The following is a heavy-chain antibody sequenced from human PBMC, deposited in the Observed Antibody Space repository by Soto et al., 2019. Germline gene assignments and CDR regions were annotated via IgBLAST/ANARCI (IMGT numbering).Heavy chain of an antibody. Sequence: PGGSLRLSCAASGFTFSSYSMNWVRQAPGKGLEWVSYISSSSSTIYYADSVKGRFTISRDNAKNSLYLQMNSLRDEDTAVYYCASICCGGDYYYYYGMDVWGQGTTVTVSS. V-gene: IGHV3-48*02. CDR2: ISSSSSTI. J-gene: IGHJ6*02. CDR1: GFTFSSYS. CDR3: ASICCGGDYYYYYGMDV. D-gene: IGHD2-21*02.